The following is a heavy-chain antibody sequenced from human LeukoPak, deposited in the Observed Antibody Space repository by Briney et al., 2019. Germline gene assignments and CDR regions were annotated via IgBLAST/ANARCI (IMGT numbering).Heavy chain of an antibody. CDR1: GGSFSGYY. V-gene: IGHV4-34*01. CDR2: LNHSGRT. D-gene: IGHD3-3*01. CDR3: ARSKPYYDFWRANRDYYCYYMDV. Sequence: SETLSLTCAVYGGSFSGYYWSWIRQPPGKGLECMGELNHSGRTNYNPPLKGRVTISVDTSKNQISLKLNSVTAADTAVYFCARSKPYYDFWRANRDYYCYYMDVWGKGTTVTISS. J-gene: IGHJ6*03.